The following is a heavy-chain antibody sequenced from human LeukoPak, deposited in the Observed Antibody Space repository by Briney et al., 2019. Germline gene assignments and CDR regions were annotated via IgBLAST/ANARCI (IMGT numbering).Heavy chain of an antibody. D-gene: IGHD3-10*01. Sequence: ASVKVSCKASGYTFTSYDINWVRQATGQGLEWMRWMNPNSGNTGYAQKFQGRVTMTRNTSISTAYMELSSLRSEDTAVYYCAREGTMVRGVDWFDPWGQGTLVTVSS. CDR3: AREGTMVRGVDWFDP. CDR2: MNPNSGNT. J-gene: IGHJ5*02. V-gene: IGHV1-8*01. CDR1: GYTFTSYD.